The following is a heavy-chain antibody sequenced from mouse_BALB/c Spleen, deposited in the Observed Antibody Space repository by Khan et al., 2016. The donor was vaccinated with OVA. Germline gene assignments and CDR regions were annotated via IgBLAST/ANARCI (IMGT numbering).Heavy chain of an antibody. Sequence: QMQLEESGAELAKPRASVKMSCKASGYTFTNYWMHWVKQRPGQGLEWIGYINPSTGYTEYNQKFKDKATLTADKSSSTAYMQLSSLTSEDSAVFYCVNHGSSSAWFTYWGQGTLVTVSA. D-gene: IGHD1-1*01. CDR2: INPSTGYT. CDR3: VNHGSSSAWFTY. V-gene: IGHV1-7*01. CDR1: GYTFTNYW. J-gene: IGHJ3*01.